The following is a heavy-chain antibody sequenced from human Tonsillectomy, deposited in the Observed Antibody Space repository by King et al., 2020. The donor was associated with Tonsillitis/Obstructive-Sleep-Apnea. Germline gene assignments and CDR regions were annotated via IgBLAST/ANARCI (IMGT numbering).Heavy chain of an antibody. D-gene: IGHD1-1*01. J-gene: IGHJ4*02. V-gene: IGHV3-74*01. CDR2: INSDGSST. Sequence: VQLVESGGGLVQPGGSLRLSCAASGFTFSNYWMHWVRQAPGKGLVWVSRINSDGSSTNYADSVKGRFTISRDNAKNTLYLQMNSLRAEDTAVYYCAREDPTGKIDYWDQGTLVTVSS. CDR1: GFTFSNYW. CDR3: AREDPTGKIDY.